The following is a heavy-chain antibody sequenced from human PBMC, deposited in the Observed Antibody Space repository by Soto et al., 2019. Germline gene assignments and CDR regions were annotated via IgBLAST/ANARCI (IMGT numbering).Heavy chain of an antibody. CDR1: GFTFSSYG. D-gene: IGHD3-3*01. CDR2: IWSDGSNK. V-gene: IGHV3-33*01. CDR3: AREFWSGPFDY. Sequence: QVQLVESGGGVVQPGRSLRLSCAASGFTFSSYGLHWVRQAPGQGLEWVAVIWSDGSNKYYADSVKGRFTISRDNSQNTLYLQMNSLRAEDTAVYYCAREFWSGPFDYWGQGTLVTVSS. J-gene: IGHJ4*02.